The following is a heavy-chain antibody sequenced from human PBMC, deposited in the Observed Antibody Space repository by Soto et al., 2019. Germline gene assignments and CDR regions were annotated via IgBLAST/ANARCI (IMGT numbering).Heavy chain of an antibody. J-gene: IGHJ4*02. Sequence: QVQLVQSGAEVKKPGASVKVSCKASGYTFTRYGISWVRQAPGQGLEWMGWISAYNGNTNYAQKLQGRVTMTTDSSTSTAYMGLRSLRSDDTDVYYCARASYYYGSGSYYGPDYWGQGTLVTVSS. CDR2: ISAYNGNT. V-gene: IGHV1-18*04. D-gene: IGHD3-10*01. CDR1: GYTFTRYG. CDR3: ARASYYYGSGSYYGPDY.